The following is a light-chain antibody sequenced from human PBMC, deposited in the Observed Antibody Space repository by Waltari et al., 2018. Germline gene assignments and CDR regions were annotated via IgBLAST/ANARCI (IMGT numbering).Light chain of an antibody. CDR2: EVN. J-gene: IGLJ1*01. Sequence: QSALTQPASVSGSPGPSITISCTGASRDAGSYNLLSWYRQHPGKAPKLVIYEVNRRPSGVSHRFSGSKSGNTASLTISGLQTEDEADYFCCSYAGSSTYVFGTGTKVTVL. V-gene: IGLV2-23*02. CDR1: SRDAGSYNL. CDR3: CSYAGSSTYV.